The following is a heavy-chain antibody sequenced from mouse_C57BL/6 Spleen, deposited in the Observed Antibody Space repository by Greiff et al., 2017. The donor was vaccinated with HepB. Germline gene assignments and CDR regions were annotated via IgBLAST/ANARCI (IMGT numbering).Heavy chain of an antibody. CDR1: GYTFTDYE. D-gene: IGHD2-2*01. CDR2: IDPETGGT. CDR3: TRPSMVTTRAWFAY. J-gene: IGHJ3*01. V-gene: IGHV1-15*01. Sequence: LVESGAELVRPGASVTLSCKASGYTFTDYEMHWVKQTPVHGLEWIGAIDPETGGTAYNQKFKGKAILTADKSSSTAYMELRSLTSEDSAVYYCTRPSMVTTRAWFAYWGQGTLVTVSA.